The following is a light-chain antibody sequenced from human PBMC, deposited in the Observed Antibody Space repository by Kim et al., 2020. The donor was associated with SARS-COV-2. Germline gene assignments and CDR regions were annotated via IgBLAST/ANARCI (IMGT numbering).Light chain of an antibody. CDR3: QHYHSLPIT. CDR1: QDIDIH. Sequence: AFVGDRVTITCQASQDIDIHLNWYQLKSGKTPKLLIFDASNLDVGVPSRFRGSGSGTDFTFIINNLQPEDFATYYCQHYHSLPITFGQGTRLEIK. V-gene: IGKV1-33*01. CDR2: DAS. J-gene: IGKJ5*01.